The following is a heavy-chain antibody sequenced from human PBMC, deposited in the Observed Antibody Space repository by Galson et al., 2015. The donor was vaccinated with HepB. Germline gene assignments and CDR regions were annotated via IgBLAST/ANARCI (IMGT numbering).Heavy chain of an antibody. CDR2: IYYSGST. J-gene: IGHJ4*02. D-gene: IGHD3-3*01. V-gene: IGHV4-59*08. CDR3: ARYGPERNYDFWSGYYG. Sequence: SETLSLTCTVSGGSISSYYWSWIRQPPGKGLEWIGYIYYSGSTNYNPSLKSRVTISVDTSKNQFSLKLSSVTAADTAVYYCARYGPERNYDFWSGYYGWGQGTLVTVSS. CDR1: GGSISSYY.